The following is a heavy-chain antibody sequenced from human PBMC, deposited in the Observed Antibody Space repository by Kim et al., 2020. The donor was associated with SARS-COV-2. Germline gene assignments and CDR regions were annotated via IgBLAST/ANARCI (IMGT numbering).Heavy chain of an antibody. J-gene: IGHJ4*02. Sequence: VKGRCTISRDNSKNTLYLQMNSLRAEDTAVYYCASSSPMVRGVTSYYFDYWGQGTLVTVSS. V-gene: IGHV3-30*07. CDR3: ASSSPMVRGVTSYYFDY. D-gene: IGHD3-10*01.